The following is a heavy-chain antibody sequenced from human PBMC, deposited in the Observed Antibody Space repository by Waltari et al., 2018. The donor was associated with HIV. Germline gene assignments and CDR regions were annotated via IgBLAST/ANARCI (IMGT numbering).Heavy chain of an antibody. V-gene: IGHV4-59*01. J-gene: IGHJ5*02. Sequence: QVQLQESGPGLVKPSETLSLTCTVSGGSISNYYWRWIRQPPGKGMAGIGTIYYSGSTNNTPSLKGRVTISVDTSRTRFSLKLSSGTAADTAVYYCARGGRGYCSGGTCLGHWFDPWGQGTLVTVSS. D-gene: IGHD2-15*01. CDR1: GGSISNYY. CDR3: ARGGRGYCSGGTCLGHWFDP. CDR2: IYYSGST.